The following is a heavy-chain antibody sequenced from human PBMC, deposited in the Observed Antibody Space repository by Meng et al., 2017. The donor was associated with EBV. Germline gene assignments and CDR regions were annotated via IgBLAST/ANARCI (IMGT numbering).Heavy chain of an antibody. CDR2: IYWDDAK. CDR1: GIPLTTGGVG. D-gene: IGHD3-10*01. V-gene: IGHV2-5*02. J-gene: IGHJ4*02. CDR3: AHSKYYSDSGGYWDYFDD. Sequence: QVTLNEFAPTPVKPPQTLLLTCTFSGIPLTTGGVGVGWIRQPPGKALEWLAVIYWDDAKRYSPSLKNRLTITKDTSKNQVVLTMTNMDPVDTATYFCAHSKYYSDSGGYWDYFDDWGQGTLVTVSS.